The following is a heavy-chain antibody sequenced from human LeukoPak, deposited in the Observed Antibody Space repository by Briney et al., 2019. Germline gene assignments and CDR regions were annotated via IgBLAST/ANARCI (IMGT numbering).Heavy chain of an antibody. CDR1: GFTVSSNY. Sequence: GGSLRLSCAASGFTVSSNYMSWVRQAPGKGLEWVSDIYSGGSTYYADSVKGRFTISRDNSKNTLYLQMNSLRAEDTAVYYCARGEWLDYFDYWGQGTLVTVSS. D-gene: IGHD6-19*01. CDR3: ARGEWLDYFDY. J-gene: IGHJ4*02. CDR2: IYSGGST. V-gene: IGHV3-53*01.